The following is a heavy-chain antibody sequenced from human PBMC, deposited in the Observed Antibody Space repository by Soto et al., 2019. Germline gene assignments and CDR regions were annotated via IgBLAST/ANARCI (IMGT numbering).Heavy chain of an antibody. V-gene: IGHV1-18*01. CDR3: VVAALTTDFDY. D-gene: IGHD2-15*01. Sequence: QVQLVQSGAEVKKPGASVKVSCKASGYTFTSYGITWVRQAPGQGLEWMGWISAYNGNTNYAQKLQGRVTMTTDTPTSTVDMGLRSLRSDDTAVYCCVVAALTTDFDYWGQGTLVSVSS. CDR2: ISAYNGNT. CDR1: GYTFTSYG. J-gene: IGHJ4*02.